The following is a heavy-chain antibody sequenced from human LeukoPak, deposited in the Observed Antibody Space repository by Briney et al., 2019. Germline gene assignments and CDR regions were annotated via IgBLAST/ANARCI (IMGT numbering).Heavy chain of an antibody. CDR3: ARDLDRSGGSCYSY. CDR1: GFTVSSNY. Sequence: QPGGSLRLSCAASGFTVSSNYMSWVRQAPGKGLEWVSVIYSGGSTYYADSVKGRFTISRDNSKNTLYLQMNSLRAEDTAVYYCARDLDRSGGSCYSYWGQGTLVTVSS. D-gene: IGHD2-15*01. CDR2: IYSGGST. J-gene: IGHJ4*02. V-gene: IGHV3-66*02.